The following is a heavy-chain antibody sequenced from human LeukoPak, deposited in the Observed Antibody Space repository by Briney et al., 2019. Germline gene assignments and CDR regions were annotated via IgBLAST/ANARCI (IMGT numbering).Heavy chain of an antibody. Sequence: PGRSLRLSCAASGFTFSSYGMHWVRQAPGKGLEWVAVISYDGSNKYYADSVKGRFTISRDNSKNTLYLQMNSLRAEDTAVYYCAKDVVPGIAVAKGAFDIWGQGTMVTVSS. CDR2: ISYDGSNK. D-gene: IGHD6-19*01. V-gene: IGHV3-30*18. J-gene: IGHJ3*02. CDR3: AKDVVPGIAVAKGAFDI. CDR1: GFTFSSYG.